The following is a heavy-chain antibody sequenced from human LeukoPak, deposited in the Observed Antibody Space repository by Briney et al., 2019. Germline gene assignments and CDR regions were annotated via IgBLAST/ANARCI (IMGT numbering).Heavy chain of an antibody. CDR1: GGTFSSYT. J-gene: IGHJ4*02. V-gene: IGHV1-69*02. CDR2: IIPILGIA. D-gene: IGHD3-22*01. CDR3: ARGGYYDSSGVFDY. Sequence: SVKVSCKASGGTFSSYTISWVRQAPGQGHEWMGRIIPILGIANYAQKFQGRVTITADKSTSTAYMELSSLRSEDTAVYYCARGGYYDSSGVFDYWGQGTLVTVSS.